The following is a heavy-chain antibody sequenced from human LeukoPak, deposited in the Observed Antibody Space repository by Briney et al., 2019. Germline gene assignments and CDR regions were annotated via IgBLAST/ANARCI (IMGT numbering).Heavy chain of an antibody. D-gene: IGHD6-13*01. J-gene: IGHJ6*02. CDR2: INPNSGGT. CDR3: ASGTGYSSSWSYYYYYGMDV. Sequence: ASAKVSCKASGYTFTGYYMHWVRQAPGQGLEWMGWINPNSGGTNYAQKFQGRVTMTRDTSISTAYMELSRLRSDDTAVYYCASGTGYSSSWSYYYYYGMDVWGQGTTVTVSS. CDR1: GYTFTGYY. V-gene: IGHV1-2*02.